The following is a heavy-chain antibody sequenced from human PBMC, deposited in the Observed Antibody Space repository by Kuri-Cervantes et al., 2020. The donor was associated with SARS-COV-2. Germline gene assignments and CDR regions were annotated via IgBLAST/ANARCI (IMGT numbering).Heavy chain of an antibody. CDR1: GFTFSSYG. CDR3: ARVPVGGYLKSYFDY. V-gene: IGHV3-30*02. CDR2: IRYDGSNK. D-gene: IGHD6-19*01. Sequence: GESLKISCAASGFTFSSYGMHWVRQAPGKGLEWVAFIRYDGSNKYYADSVKGRFTISRDNSKNMLYLQMNSLRSDDTAVYYCARVPVGGYLKSYFDYWGQGTLVTVSS. J-gene: IGHJ4*02.